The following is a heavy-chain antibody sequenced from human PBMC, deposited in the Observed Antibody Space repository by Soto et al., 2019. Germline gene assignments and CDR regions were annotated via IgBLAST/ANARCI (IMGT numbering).Heavy chain of an antibody. Sequence: SVKVSCKASGGTFSSYTISWVRQAPGQGLEWMGRIIPILGIANYAQKFQGRVTITADKSTSTAYMELSSLRSEDTAVYYCARDSGYGDDAFDIWGQGTMVTVSS. J-gene: IGHJ3*02. CDR2: IIPILGIA. V-gene: IGHV1-69*04. CDR3: ARDSGYGDDAFDI. D-gene: IGHD5-12*01. CDR1: GGTFSSYT.